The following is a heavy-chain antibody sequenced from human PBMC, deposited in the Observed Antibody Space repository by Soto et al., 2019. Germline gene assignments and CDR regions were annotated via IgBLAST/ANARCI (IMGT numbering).Heavy chain of an antibody. D-gene: IGHD2-2*01. V-gene: IGHV4-31*03. CDR1: GGSISSGGYY. CDR3: ARRKYCSSTSCYAASPLAHRYNWFDP. Sequence: QVQLQESGPGLVKPSQTLSLTCTVSGGSISSGGYYWSWIRQHPGKGLEWIGYIYYSGSTYYNPSLKSRVTISVDTSKNQFSLKLSSVTAADTAVYYCARRKYCSSTSCYAASPLAHRYNWFDPWGQGTLVTVSS. CDR2: IYYSGST. J-gene: IGHJ5*02.